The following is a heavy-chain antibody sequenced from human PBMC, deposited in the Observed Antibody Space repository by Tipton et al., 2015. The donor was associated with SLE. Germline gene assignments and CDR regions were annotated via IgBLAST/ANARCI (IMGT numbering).Heavy chain of an antibody. Sequence: QSGAEVKKPGTSVKVSCKASGYSFTSYGISWVRQAPGQGLEWMGIINPSGGSTSYAQKFQGRVTMTRDTSTSTVYMELSSLRSEDTAVYYCARGFWGSRPYYFDYWGQGTLVTVSS. J-gene: IGHJ4*02. CDR3: ARGFWGSRPYYFDY. CDR2: INPSGGST. V-gene: IGHV1-46*01. CDR1: GYSFTSYG. D-gene: IGHD3-16*01.